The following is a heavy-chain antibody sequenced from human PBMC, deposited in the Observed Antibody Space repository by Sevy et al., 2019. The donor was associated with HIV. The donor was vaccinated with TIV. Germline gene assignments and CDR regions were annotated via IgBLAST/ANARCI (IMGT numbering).Heavy chain of an antibody. CDR1: GFTFGDYA. Sequence: GGSLRLSCTASGFTFGDYAMSWFRQAPGKGLEWVGFIRSKAYGGTTEYAASVKGRFTISRDDSKSIAYLQMNSLKNEDTAVYYCTRKNYGGNSDFDYWGQGTLVTVSS. J-gene: IGHJ4*02. V-gene: IGHV3-49*03. CDR3: TRKNYGGNSDFDY. D-gene: IGHD4-17*01. CDR2: IRSKAYGGTT.